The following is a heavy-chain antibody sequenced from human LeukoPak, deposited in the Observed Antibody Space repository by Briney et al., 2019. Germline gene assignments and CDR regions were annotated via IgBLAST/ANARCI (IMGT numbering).Heavy chain of an antibody. Sequence: GGSLRLSCAASGFTFSSYAMNWVRQAPGKGLEWVSSISSSSSYIYYADSVEGRFTISRDNAKNSLYLQMNSLRAEDTAVYYCARVGSRLYYYGMDVWGQGTTVTVSS. J-gene: IGHJ6*02. CDR2: ISSSSSYI. V-gene: IGHV3-21*01. CDR1: GFTFSSYA. CDR3: ARVGSRLYYYGMDV.